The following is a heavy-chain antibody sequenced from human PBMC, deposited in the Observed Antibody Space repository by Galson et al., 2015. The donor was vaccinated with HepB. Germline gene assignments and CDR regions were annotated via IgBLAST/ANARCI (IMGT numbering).Heavy chain of an antibody. Sequence: CAISGDSVSSNGAAWNWIRQSPSRGLEWLGRTYYRSKWYYGYAVSVKSRITINPDTSKSQFSLHLNSVTPEDTAGYYCARSAGDLDYWGQGILVTVSS. CDR3: ARSAGDLDY. D-gene: IGHD7-27*01. CDR2: TYYRSKWYY. J-gene: IGHJ4*02. CDR1: GDSVSSNGAA. V-gene: IGHV6-1*01.